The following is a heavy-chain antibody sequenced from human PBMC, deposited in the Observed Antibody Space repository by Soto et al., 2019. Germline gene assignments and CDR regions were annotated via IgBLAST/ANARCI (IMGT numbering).Heavy chain of an antibody. CDR3: ARRGGLVYYYYYGMDV. V-gene: IGHV4-30-4*01. Sequence: SETLSLTCTVSGGSISSGDYYWSWIRQPPGEGLEWIGYIYYSGSTYYNPSLNSRLTISVDTSKNQFSLKLSSVTAADTAVYYCARRGGLVYYYYYGMDVWGQGTTVTVSS. CDR2: IYYSGST. J-gene: IGHJ6*02. CDR1: GGSISSGDYY. D-gene: IGHD3-3*01.